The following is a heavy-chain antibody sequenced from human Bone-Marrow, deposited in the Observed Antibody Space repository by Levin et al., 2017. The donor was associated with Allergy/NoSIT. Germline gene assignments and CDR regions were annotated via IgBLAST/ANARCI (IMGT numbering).Heavy chain of an antibody. V-gene: IGHV4-31*03. CDR3: ARAGSNCSSTSCYVYYMDV. J-gene: IGHJ6*03. CDR2: IYYSGST. Sequence: SCTVSGGSISSGGYYWSWIRQHPGKGLEWIGYIYYSGSTYYNPSLKSRVTISVDTSKNQFSLKLSSVTAADTAVYYCARAGSNCSSTSCYVYYMDVWGKGTTVTVSS. D-gene: IGHD2-2*01. CDR1: GGSISSGGYY.